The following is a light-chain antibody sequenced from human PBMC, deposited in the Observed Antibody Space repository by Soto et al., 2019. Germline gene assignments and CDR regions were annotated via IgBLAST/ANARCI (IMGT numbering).Light chain of an antibody. Sequence: QSVLTQPPSVSGAPGQRVTISCTGSSSNIGAGYDVHGYQQLPGTAPKLLIYGTSNRPSGVPDRFSGSKSGTSASLASTGLQAEDEADYYCQSYDSSLSGVVFGGGTKLTVL. J-gene: IGLJ2*01. CDR1: SSNIGAGYD. CDR3: QSYDSSLSGVV. V-gene: IGLV1-40*01. CDR2: GTS.